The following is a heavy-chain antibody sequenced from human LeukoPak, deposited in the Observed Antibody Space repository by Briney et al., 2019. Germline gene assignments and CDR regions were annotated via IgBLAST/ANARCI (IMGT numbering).Heavy chain of an antibody. CDR1: GGSFSGYY. CDR2: INHSGST. Sequence: PSETLSLTCAVYGGSFSGYYWSWIRQPPGKGLEWIGEINHSGSTNYNPSLKSRVTISVDTSKNQFSLKLSSVTAADTAVYYCARPRYASAYDAFDFWGQGTMVTVSS. V-gene: IGHV4-34*01. J-gene: IGHJ3*01. CDR3: ARPRYASAYDAFDF. D-gene: IGHD6-19*01.